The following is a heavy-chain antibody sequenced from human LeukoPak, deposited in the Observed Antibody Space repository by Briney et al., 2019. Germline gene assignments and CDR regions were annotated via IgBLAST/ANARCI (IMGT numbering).Heavy chain of an antibody. CDR1: GGSISSGGYY. D-gene: IGHD3-10*01. CDR3: AHYYGSGSHFDY. CDR2: IYYSGST. Sequence: SETLSLTCTVSGGSISSGGYYWSWIRQHLGKGLEWIGYIYYSGSTNYNPSLKSRVTMSVDTSRNQFSLKLSSVTAADTAVYYCAHYYGSGSHFDYWGQGTLVTVSS. V-gene: IGHV4-61*08. J-gene: IGHJ4*02.